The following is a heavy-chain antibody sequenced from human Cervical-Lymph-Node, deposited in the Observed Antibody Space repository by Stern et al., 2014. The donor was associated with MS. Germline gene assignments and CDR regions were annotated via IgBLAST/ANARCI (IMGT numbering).Heavy chain of an antibody. J-gene: IGHJ4*02. CDR1: GILFSGAS. D-gene: IGHD3-10*01. V-gene: IGHV3-73*01. CDR2: IRSKTNAYTA. Sequence: EVQLVQSGGGLVQPGGSLKLSCAASGILFSGASMHWVRQPSGKGLEWIGRIRSKTNAYTATYTASVEGRFTISRDDSKNTAYLQMNSLKTEDTAAYYCVSDGSGWRNWGQGTLVTVSS. CDR3: VSDGSGWRN.